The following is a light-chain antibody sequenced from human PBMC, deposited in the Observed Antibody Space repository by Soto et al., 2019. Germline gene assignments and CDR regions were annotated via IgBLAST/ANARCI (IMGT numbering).Light chain of an antibody. CDR2: GAS. V-gene: IGKV3-15*01. CDR1: QSVSSK. Sequence: EIVMTQSPATLSVSPGERATLSCRASQSVSSKLAWYQQKPGQAPRVLIYGASTRATGIPARFSGSGSGTEFTLTISSLQTEDFSVYYCQHYNEWTHTWTFGQVNRV. J-gene: IGKJ1*01. CDR3: QHYNEWTHTWT.